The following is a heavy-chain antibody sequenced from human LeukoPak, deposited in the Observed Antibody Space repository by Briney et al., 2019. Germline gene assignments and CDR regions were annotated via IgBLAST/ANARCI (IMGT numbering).Heavy chain of an antibody. CDR3: ARVSDYGVGSYFDY. V-gene: IGHV1-69*01. CDR2: IIPIFGTA. Sequence: AASVNVSCTASGGTFSSYAISWVRQAPGQGLEWMGGIIPIFGTANYAQKFQGRVTITADESTSAAYMELSSLRSEDTAVYYCARVSDYGVGSYFDYWGQGTLVTVSS. CDR1: GGTFSSYA. D-gene: IGHD4-17*01. J-gene: IGHJ4*02.